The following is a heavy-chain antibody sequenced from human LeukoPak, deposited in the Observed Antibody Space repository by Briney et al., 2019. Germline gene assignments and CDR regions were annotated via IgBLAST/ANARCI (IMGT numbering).Heavy chain of an antibody. CDR3: ARDLGGNGECDH. V-gene: IGHV3-33*01. Sequence: GGSLRLSCAASGFTFSSYGMHWVRQAPGKGLEWVAVIWYDGSNKYYADSVKGRFTISRDNSKNTLYLQMNSLRAEDTAVYYCARDLGGNGECDHWGQGTLVTVSS. D-gene: IGHD3-10*01. CDR1: GFTFSSYG. J-gene: IGHJ5*02. CDR2: IWYDGSNK.